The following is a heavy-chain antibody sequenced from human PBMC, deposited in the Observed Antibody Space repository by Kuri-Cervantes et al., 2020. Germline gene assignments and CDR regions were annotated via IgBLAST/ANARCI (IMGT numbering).Heavy chain of an antibody. V-gene: IGHV4-4*02. CDR1: GGSIISSNW. D-gene: IGHD2-2*01. CDR2: IYHSGST. J-gene: IGHJ6*03. CDR3: AGGPYCSSTSCYGDYYYYYMDV. Sequence: SETLSLTCAVSGGSIISSNWWSWVRQPPGKGLEWIGEIYHSGSTDYNPSLKSRVTISVDTSKNQFSLKLSSVTAADTAVYYCAGGPYCSSTSCYGDYYYYYMDVWGKGTTVTVSS.